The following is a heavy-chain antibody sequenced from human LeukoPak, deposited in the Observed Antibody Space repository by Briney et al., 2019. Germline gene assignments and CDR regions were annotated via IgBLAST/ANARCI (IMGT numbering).Heavy chain of an antibody. Sequence: PSQTLSLTCTVSGGSISSGSYYWSWIRQPAGKGLEWIGRIYTRGSTNYNPSLKSRVTISVDTSKNQFSLKLSSVTAADTAVYYCARARAFRGYCSGGSCYYFDYWGQGTLVTVSS. J-gene: IGHJ4*02. CDR3: ARARAFRGYCSGGSCYYFDY. CDR2: IYTRGST. CDR1: GGSISSGSYY. V-gene: IGHV4-61*02. D-gene: IGHD2-15*01.